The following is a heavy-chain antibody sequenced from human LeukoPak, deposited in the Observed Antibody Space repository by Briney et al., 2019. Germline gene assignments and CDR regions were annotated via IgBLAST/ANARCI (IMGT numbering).Heavy chain of an antibody. CDR3: ARGDGVSRYCYYSSGYYYY. Sequence: SETLSLTCTVSGGSISSSSYYWGWIRQPPGKGLEWIGSIYYSGSTYYNPSLKSRVTISVDTSKNQFSLKLSSVTAADTAVYYCARGDGVSRYCYYSSGYYYYWGQGTLVPVSS. J-gene: IGHJ4*02. CDR1: GGSISSSSYY. V-gene: IGHV4-39*07. D-gene: IGHD3-22*01. CDR2: IYYSGST.